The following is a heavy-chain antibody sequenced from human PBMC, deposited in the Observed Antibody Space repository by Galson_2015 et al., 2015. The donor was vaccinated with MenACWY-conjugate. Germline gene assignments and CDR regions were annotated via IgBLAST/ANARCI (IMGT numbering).Heavy chain of an antibody. D-gene: IGHD2-21*01. V-gene: IGHV4-59*08. Sequence: QVQLQESGPGLVKPSETLSLTCTVSNGSISGFYWSWIRHSPGKGLEWIGYVYYSGSTKYTPSLKSRVTISVDTSKNQFSLRLTSVTAADTAVYYCARHRSIEEVAYWGQGILVTVSS. CDR2: VYYSGST. J-gene: IGHJ4*02. CDR3: ARHRSIEEVAY. CDR1: NGSISGFY.